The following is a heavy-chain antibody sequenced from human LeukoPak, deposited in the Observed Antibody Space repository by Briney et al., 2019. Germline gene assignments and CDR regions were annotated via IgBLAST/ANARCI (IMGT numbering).Heavy chain of an antibody. Sequence: ASVKVSCKASGYTFTSYGISWVRQAPGQGLEWMGWITADKGNTNYAQNFQGRVTMTTDTSTSTVYMELRSLRSDDTAVYYCASRSGSHSYYFHYWGQGTLVTVSS. CDR3: ASRSGSHSYYFHY. J-gene: IGHJ4*02. D-gene: IGHD1-26*01. V-gene: IGHV1-18*01. CDR1: GYTFTSYG. CDR2: ITADKGNT.